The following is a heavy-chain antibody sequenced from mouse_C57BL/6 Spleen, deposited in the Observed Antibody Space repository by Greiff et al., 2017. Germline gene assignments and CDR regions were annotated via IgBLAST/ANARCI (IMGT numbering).Heavy chain of an antibody. Sequence: QVQLKQSGAELMKPGASVKLSCKATGYTFTSYWIEWVKQRPGHGLEWIGEILPGSGSTNYNEKFKGKATFTADTSSNTAYMQLSSLTTEDSAIYYCARGGGQLRLPTNFDYWGQGTTLTVSS. V-gene: IGHV1-9*01. D-gene: IGHD3-2*02. CDR3: ARGGGQLRLPTNFDY. CDR2: ILPGSGST. J-gene: IGHJ2*01. CDR1: GYTFTSYW.